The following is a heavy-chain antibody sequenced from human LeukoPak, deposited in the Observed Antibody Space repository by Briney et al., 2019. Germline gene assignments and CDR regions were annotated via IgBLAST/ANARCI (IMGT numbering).Heavy chain of an antibody. CDR3: ARERYHYDRNGYPTYFDY. D-gene: IGHD3-22*01. CDR1: GDSISCYY. Sequence: SETLSLTCTVSGDSISCYYWSWIRQPPGKELEWIGYIYYSGSTNYNPSLKSRVTISIDTSKNQFSLNLISVTAADTAVYYCARERYHYDRNGYPTYFDYWGQGTLVTVSS. J-gene: IGHJ4*02. CDR2: IYYSGST. V-gene: IGHV4-59*01.